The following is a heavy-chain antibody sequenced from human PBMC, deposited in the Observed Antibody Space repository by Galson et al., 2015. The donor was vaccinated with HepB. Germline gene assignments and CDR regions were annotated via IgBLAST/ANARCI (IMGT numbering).Heavy chain of an antibody. CDR1: GYNFISYW. D-gene: IGHD6-13*01. V-gene: IGHV5-10-1*01. Sequence: QSGAEVKKPGESLRISCKGSGYNFISYWISWVRQMPGKGLEWMGRIDPSDSYTNYSPSFQGHVTISTDKSISTAYLQWSSLKASDTAMYYCATIQSGGQQLRQGANWFDPWGQGTLVTVSS. J-gene: IGHJ5*02. CDR3: ATIQSGGQQLRQGANWFDP. CDR2: IDPSDSYT.